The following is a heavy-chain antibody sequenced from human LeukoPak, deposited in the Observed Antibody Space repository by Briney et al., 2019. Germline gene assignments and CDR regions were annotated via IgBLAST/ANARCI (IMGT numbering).Heavy chain of an antibody. Sequence: GGSLRLSCAASGFTFSYYAMSWVRQAPGKGLEWVAVIWYDGSNKYYADSVKGRFTISRDNSKNTLYLQMNSLRAEDTAVYYCAKSPVYYDSSGYYSVLGFDYWGQGTLVTVSS. V-gene: IGHV3-33*06. CDR2: IWYDGSNK. CDR1: GFTFSYYA. D-gene: IGHD3-22*01. CDR3: AKSPVYYDSSGYYSVLGFDY. J-gene: IGHJ4*02.